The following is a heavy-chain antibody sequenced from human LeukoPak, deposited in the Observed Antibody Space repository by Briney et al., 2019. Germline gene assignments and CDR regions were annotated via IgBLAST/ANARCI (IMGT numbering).Heavy chain of an antibody. J-gene: IGHJ6*02. CDR1: GFTFSSYA. CDR2: ISYDGSNK. CDR3: ARDEDSGWYNDYYYGMDV. Sequence: QPGRSLRLSCAASGFTFSSYAMHWVRQAPGKGLEWVAVISYDGSNKYYADSVKGRFTISRDNSKNTLYLQMNSLRAEDTAVYYCARDEDSGWYNDYYYGMDVWGQGATVTVSS. V-gene: IGHV3-30-3*01. D-gene: IGHD6-19*01.